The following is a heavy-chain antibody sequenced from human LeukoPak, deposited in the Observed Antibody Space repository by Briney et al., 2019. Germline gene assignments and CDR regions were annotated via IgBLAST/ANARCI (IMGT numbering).Heavy chain of an antibody. CDR1: GGTFSSYA. Sequence: SVKVSCKASGGTFSSYAISWVRQAPGQGLEWMGGIIPIFGTANYAQKFQGRVTITTDESTSTAYMELRSLRSDDTAVYYCARDGWRTTVTTLDYWGQGTLVTVSS. V-gene: IGHV1-69*05. D-gene: IGHD4-17*01. CDR2: IIPIFGTA. CDR3: ARDGWRTTVTTLDY. J-gene: IGHJ4*02.